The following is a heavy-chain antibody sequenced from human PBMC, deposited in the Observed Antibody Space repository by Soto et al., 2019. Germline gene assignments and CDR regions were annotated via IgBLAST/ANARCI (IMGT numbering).Heavy chain of an antibody. Sequence: GASVKVSCKASGYSFTDYHIHWVRRAPGQGLEWLGRINPKGGGTSTAQKFQGWVTMTTDTSISTASMELTRLTSDDTAIYYCARGDSTDCSNGVCSFFYNHDMDVWGQGTTVTVSS. J-gene: IGHJ6*02. CDR3: ARGDSTDCSNGVCSFFYNHDMDV. CDR1: GYSFTDYH. CDR2: INPKGGGT. V-gene: IGHV1-2*04. D-gene: IGHD2-8*01.